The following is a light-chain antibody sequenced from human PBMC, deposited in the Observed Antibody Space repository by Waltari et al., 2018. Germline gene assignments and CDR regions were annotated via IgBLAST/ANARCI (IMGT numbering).Light chain of an antibody. Sequence: DIVMTQSPATLSVSPGERATSPCRASQSVGSNLAWYQQKPGQALRLLIFAASRRATGIPARFSGSGSGTEFTLTIGSLQSEDFAVYYCQQYNNWPPYTFGQGTKLEIK. V-gene: IGKV3-15*01. CDR2: AAS. CDR3: QQYNNWPPYT. CDR1: QSVGSN. J-gene: IGKJ2*01.